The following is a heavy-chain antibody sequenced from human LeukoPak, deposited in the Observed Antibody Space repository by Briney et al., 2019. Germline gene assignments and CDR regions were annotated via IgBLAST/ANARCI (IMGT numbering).Heavy chain of an antibody. J-gene: IGHJ4*02. CDR1: GNTFTSYY. D-gene: IGHD2-15*01. Sequence: ASVKVSCKASGNTFTSYYMHWVRQAPGQGLEWMGIINPSGGSTSYAQKFQGRVTMTTDTSTSTAYMELRSLRSDDTAIYCCVRCSGGNCYGTNYFEYWGRGTLVSVSS. CDR3: VRCSGGNCYGTNYFEY. V-gene: IGHV1-46*01. CDR2: INPSGGST.